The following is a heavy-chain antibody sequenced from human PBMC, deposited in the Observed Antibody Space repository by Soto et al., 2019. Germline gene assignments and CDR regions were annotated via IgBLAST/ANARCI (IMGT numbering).Heavy chain of an antibody. Sequence: SETLSLTCTVSGGSISSYYWSWIRQPPGKGLEWIGYIYYSGSTNYNPSLKSRVTISVDTSKNQFSLKLSSVTAADTAVYYCARRRYYAILTGYYDYWGQGTLVTVSS. CDR2: IYYSGST. CDR1: GGSISSYY. V-gene: IGHV4-59*01. D-gene: IGHD3-9*01. CDR3: ARRRYYAILTGYYDY. J-gene: IGHJ4*02.